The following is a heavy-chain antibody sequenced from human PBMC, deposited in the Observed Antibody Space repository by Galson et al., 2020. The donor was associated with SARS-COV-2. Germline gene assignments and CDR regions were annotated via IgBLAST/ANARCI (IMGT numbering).Heavy chain of an antibody. V-gene: IGHV4-59*08. CDR1: GASLSSDF. Sequence: ETSETLSLTCPVSGASLSSDFWSWIRQPPGKGLEWIGFMYYIGSSNNNPSLKSRVTISVDMSKSHLSLELRSVTAADTDVYYCVRHGYCSSGSCSANDAFHIWGQGTMVTVSS. CDR2: MYYIGSS. J-gene: IGHJ3*02. CDR3: VRHGYCSSGSCSANDAFHI. D-gene: IGHD2-2*03.